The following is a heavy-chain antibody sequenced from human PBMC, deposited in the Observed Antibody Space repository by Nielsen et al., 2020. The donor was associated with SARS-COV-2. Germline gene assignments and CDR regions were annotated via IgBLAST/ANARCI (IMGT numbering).Heavy chain of an antibody. V-gene: IGHV4-59*01. CDR2: IYYSGST. J-gene: IGHJ6*02. D-gene: IGHD4-23*01. Sequence: SETLSLTCTVSGGSISSYYWSWIRQPPGKGLEWIGYIYYSGSTNYNPSLKSRVTISVDTSKNQFSLKLSSVTAADTAVYYCARDPGDFGGNSWADGVDVWGQGTTVTVSS. CDR3: ARDPGDFGGNSWADGVDV. CDR1: GGSISSYY.